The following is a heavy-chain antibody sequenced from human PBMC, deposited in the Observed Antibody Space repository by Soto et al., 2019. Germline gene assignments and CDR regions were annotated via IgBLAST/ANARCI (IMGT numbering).Heavy chain of an antibody. CDR1: GFTFSSYI. CDR3: KGDGP. Sequence: EVQLVESGGGLVKPGGSLSLSRAASGFTFSSYIMHWVRQAPGKGLEWVSSISGSGSYIYYADSVKGRFTISRDNAKNSLHLQMNSLRAEDTAVYYCKGDGPWGQGTLVTVSS. V-gene: IGHV3-21*01. CDR2: ISGSGSYI. J-gene: IGHJ5*02.